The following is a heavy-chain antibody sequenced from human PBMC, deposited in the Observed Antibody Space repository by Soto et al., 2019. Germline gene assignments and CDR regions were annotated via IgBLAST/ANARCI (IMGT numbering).Heavy chain of an antibody. D-gene: IGHD3-16*01. J-gene: IGHJ4*01. CDR3: ARDAGCPYEH. Sequence: QVQVRASGPGLVKPAETLSLTCTVSGAPITINYWSWIRQAPGKGLEWIGYIYYSGSTTYNPSLKSRVTMSADTSKDQFSLKLNSVTAADTAVYYCARDAGCPYEHWGTGILVTVSS. CDR2: IYYSGST. V-gene: IGHV4-59*01. CDR1: GAPITINY.